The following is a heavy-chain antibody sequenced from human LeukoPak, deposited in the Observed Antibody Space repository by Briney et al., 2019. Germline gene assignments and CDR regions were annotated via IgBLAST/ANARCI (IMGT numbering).Heavy chain of an antibody. J-gene: IGHJ4*02. CDR2: IYYSGST. CDR3: ARLYYYDSSGYWFYYFDH. Sequence: SETLSLTCAVYGGSFSDYSWSWIRQPPGKGLEWIGYIYYSGSTNYNPSLKSRVTISLDTSKNQFSLRLSSVTAADTAVYYCARLYYYDSSGYWFYYFDHWGQGTLVTVSS. D-gene: IGHD3-22*01. CDR1: GGSFSDYS. V-gene: IGHV4-59*01.